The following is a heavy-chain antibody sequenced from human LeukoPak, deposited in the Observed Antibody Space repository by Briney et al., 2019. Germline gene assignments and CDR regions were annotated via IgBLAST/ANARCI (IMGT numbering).Heavy chain of an antibody. CDR2: ISWNSGSI. D-gene: IGHD6-13*01. Sequence: PGGSLRLSCAASGFTFSSYLMNWVRQAPGKGLEWVSGISWNSGSIGYVDSVKGRFTISRDNAKNSLYVQMNSLRAEDTAVYYCARDASSWYLDYWGQGTLVTVSS. J-gene: IGHJ4*02. V-gene: IGHV3-9*01. CDR3: ARDASSWYLDY. CDR1: GFTFSSYL.